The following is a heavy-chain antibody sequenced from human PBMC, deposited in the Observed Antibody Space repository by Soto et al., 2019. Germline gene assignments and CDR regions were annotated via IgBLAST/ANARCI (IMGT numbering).Heavy chain of an antibody. CDR2: IYYSGST. Sequence: PSETLSLTCTVSGGSISSGDYYWSWIRQPPGKGLEWIGYIYYSGSTYYNPSLKSRVTISVDTSKDQFSLKLSSVTAADTAVYYCARAVAAAPAMSYWGQGTLVTVSS. D-gene: IGHD2-2*01. V-gene: IGHV4-30-4*01. CDR1: GGSISSGDYY. CDR3: ARAVAAAPAMSY. J-gene: IGHJ4*02.